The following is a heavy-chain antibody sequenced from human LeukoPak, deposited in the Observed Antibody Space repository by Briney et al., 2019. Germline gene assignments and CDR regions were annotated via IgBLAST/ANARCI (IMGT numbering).Heavy chain of an antibody. CDR2: IYSGGST. CDR3: ARLLSSGWYINWFDP. V-gene: IGHV3-53*01. D-gene: IGHD6-19*01. CDR1: GFTVSSNY. Sequence: PGGSLRLSCAASGFTVSSNYMSWVRQAPGKGLEWVSVIYSGGSTYYADSVKGRFTISRDNSKNTLYLQMNSLRAEDTAVYYCARLLSSGWYINWFDPWGQGTLVTVSS. J-gene: IGHJ5*02.